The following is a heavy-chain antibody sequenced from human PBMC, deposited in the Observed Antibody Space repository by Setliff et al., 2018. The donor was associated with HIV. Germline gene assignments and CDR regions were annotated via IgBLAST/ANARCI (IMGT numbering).Heavy chain of an antibody. CDR2: IYTSGST. CDR1: GGSISSGSYY. CDR3: ARGPRGIAVAGDAFDI. J-gene: IGHJ3*02. Sequence: PSETLSLTCTVSGGSISSGSYYWSWIRQPAGKGLEWIGHIYTSGSTNYNPSLKSRVIISIDTSKNQFSLKLSSVTAADTAVYYCARGPRGIAVAGDAFDIWGQGTMVTVSS. V-gene: IGHV4-61*09. D-gene: IGHD6-19*01.